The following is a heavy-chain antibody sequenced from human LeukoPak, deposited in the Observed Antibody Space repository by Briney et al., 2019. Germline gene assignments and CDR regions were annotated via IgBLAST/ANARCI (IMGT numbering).Heavy chain of an antibody. D-gene: IGHD6-19*01. Sequence: PSETLSLTCAVYGGSFSGYYWSWIRQPPGKGLEWIGEINHSGSTNYNPSLKSRVTISVDTSKNQFSLRLRSVTAADTAVYYCARGLYSSGWYFGYWGQGTLVTVSS. CDR1: GGSFSGYY. J-gene: IGHJ4*02. CDR2: INHSGST. CDR3: ARGLYSSGWYFGY. V-gene: IGHV4-34*01.